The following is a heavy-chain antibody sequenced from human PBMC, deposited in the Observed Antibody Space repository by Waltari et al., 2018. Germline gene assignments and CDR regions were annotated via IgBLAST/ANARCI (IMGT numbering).Heavy chain of an antibody. V-gene: IGHV3-49*04. CDR3: ARGDDSSGSSDAVDT. D-gene: IGHD3-22*01. J-gene: IGHJ3*02. CDR1: GFTFGDHA. Sequence: EVQLVQSGGGLVQPGRSLRLSCTASGFTFGDHAVAWVRQAPGNGLEWVGFIRSKAYGGTTEYAASVKGRIIISRDDSKSIAYLQMNSLKAEDTAVYYCARGDDSSGSSDAVDTWGLGTLVTVSS. CDR2: IRSKAYGGTT.